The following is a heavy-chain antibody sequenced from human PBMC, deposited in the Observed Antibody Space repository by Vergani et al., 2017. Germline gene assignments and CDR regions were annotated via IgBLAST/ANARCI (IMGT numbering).Heavy chain of an antibody. Sequence: EVQLLESGGGLVQPGGSLRLSCAASGFTFSNYAMTWVRQPPGKGLEWVSGLSGTGGTIYYADSLKGRFTISRDNSKTTLYLQMTSLRGEDTAVYYCAKDLRSSNCGGRFDSWGQGTLVTVSS. D-gene: IGHD6-13*01. CDR3: AKDLRSSNCGGRFDS. V-gene: IGHV3-23*01. CDR1: GFTFSNYA. J-gene: IGHJ4*02. CDR2: LSGTGGTI.